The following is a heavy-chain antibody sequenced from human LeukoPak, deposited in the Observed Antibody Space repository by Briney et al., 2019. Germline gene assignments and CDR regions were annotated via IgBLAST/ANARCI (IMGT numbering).Heavy chain of an antibody. D-gene: IGHD4-23*01. CDR1: GFAFSHYW. J-gene: IGHJ4*02. CDR2: INQDGSTT. Sequence: GGSLRLSCAASGFAFSHYWMTWVRQAPGKGLEWVANINQDGSTTNYLDSVKGRFTISRDNAKISLYLQMDSLRAEDTALYYCARLPGNSAYHDYWGQGTLVTVSS. V-gene: IGHV3-7*01. CDR3: ARLPGNSAYHDY.